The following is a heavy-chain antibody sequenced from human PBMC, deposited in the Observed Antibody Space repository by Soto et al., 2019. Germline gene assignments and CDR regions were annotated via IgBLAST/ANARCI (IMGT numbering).Heavy chain of an antibody. D-gene: IGHD2-2*01. CDR3: TRHGGGYCSSTSCSNN. Sequence: PGGSLRLSCAASGFTFSGSAMHWVRQASGKGLEWVGRIRSKANSYATAYAASVKGRFTISRDDSKNTAYLQMNSLKTEDTAVYYCTRHGGGYCSSTSCSNNWGQGTLVTVSS. J-gene: IGHJ4*02. V-gene: IGHV3-73*01. CDR2: IRSKANSYAT. CDR1: GFTFSGSA.